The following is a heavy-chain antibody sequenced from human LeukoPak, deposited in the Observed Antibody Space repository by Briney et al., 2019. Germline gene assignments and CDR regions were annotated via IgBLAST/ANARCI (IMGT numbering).Heavy chain of an antibody. V-gene: IGHV4-59*01. Sequence: SETLSLTCTVSGTSMNTYYWSWIRQPPGKGLEWIGYIYHSGSTNYNPPLRSRVTISVDTSKSQISLKLSSVTAADTAVYFCARGGARGELLFVYWGQGTLVTVSS. J-gene: IGHJ4*02. D-gene: IGHD3-10*01. CDR1: GTSMNTYY. CDR3: ARGGARGELLFVY. CDR2: IYHSGST.